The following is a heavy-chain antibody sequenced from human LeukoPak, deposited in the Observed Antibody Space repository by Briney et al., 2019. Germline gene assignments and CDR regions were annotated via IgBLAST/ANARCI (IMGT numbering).Heavy chain of an antibody. J-gene: IGHJ4*02. CDR2: INHSGST. D-gene: IGHD2-2*01. CDR3: ARGGPARFDY. CDR1: GGSFSGYY. Sequence: SETLSLTCAVYGGSFSGYYWSWIRQPPGKGPEWIGEINHSGSTNYNPSLKSRVTISVDTSKNQFSLKLSSVTAADTVVYYCARGGPARFDYWGQGTLVTVSS. V-gene: IGHV4-34*01.